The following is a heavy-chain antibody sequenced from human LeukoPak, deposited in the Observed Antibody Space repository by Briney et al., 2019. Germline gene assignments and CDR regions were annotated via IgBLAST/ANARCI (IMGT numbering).Heavy chain of an antibody. CDR1: GGSFSGYY. CDR2: INHSGST. D-gene: IGHD6-13*01. J-gene: IGHJ4*02. CDR3: ARGGRYSSSWFH. V-gene: IGHV4-34*01. Sequence: PSETLSLTCAVYGGSFSGYYWSWIRQPPGKGLEWIGEINHSGSTNYNPSLKSRVTISVDTSKNQFSLKLSSVTAADTAVYYCARGGRYSSSWFHWGQGTLVTVSS.